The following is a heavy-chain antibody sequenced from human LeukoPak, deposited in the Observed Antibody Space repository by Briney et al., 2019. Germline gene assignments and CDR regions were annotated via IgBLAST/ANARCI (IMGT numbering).Heavy chain of an antibody. V-gene: IGHV3-7*01. CDR3: GRDPGWGGVDY. Sequence: GGSLRLSCAASGLTLSSHWMSWVRQAPGKGLEWVAISKPDGSAGDYVDAVKGRFTISRDNAKNSLYLQMNSLRADDTAVYYCGRDPGWGGVDYWGQGALVTVSS. D-gene: IGHD7-27*01. CDR1: GLTLSSHW. CDR2: SKPDGSAG. J-gene: IGHJ4*02.